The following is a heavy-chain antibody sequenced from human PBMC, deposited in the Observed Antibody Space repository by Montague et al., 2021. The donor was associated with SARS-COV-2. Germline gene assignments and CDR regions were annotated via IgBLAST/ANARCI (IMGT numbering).Heavy chain of an antibody. CDR1: FTEVVVRLSR. CDR2: RHFLGST. D-gene: IGHD5-24*01. CDR3: ARHGEMATIVGWWFFDL. V-gene: IGHV4-39*01. Sequence: SETLSLTCSVTFTEVVVRLSRRSWMHPSQLQSPPWIVCRHFLGSTYYNPSLKSRVTISVDTSMNQFSLKLSSVTAADTAVYYCARHGEMATIVGWWFFDLWGRGTLVTVSS. J-gene: IGHJ2*01.